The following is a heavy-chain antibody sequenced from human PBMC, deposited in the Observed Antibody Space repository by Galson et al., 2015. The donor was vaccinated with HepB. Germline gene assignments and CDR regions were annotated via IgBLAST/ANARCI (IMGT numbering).Heavy chain of an antibody. CDR3: ARTYYGAYQYYYYMDV. CDR2: IIPFLGKT. D-gene: IGHD4-17*01. Sequence: SVKVSCKASGDTFRTYAISWVRQAPGQGLEWMGNIIPFLGKTNYAQNFQGRVLFPADKSTRTAYMEIRSLRFEDTAVFYCARTYYGAYQYYYYMDVWGKGTTVTVS. J-gene: IGHJ6*03. V-gene: IGHV1-69*04. CDR1: GDTFRTYA.